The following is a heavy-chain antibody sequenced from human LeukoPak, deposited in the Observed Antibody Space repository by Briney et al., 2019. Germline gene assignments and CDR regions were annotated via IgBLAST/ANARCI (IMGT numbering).Heavy chain of an antibody. CDR1: GFTFSSYS. J-gene: IGHJ4*02. V-gene: IGHV3-21*01. CDR2: ISSSSYI. Sequence: GGSLRLSCAASGFTFSSYSMNWVRQAPGKGLEWVSFISSSSYIYYADSVKGRFTISRDNAKNSLYLQMNSLRAEDTAVYYCARGYCSSTSCYQAYYFDYWGQGTLVTVSS. D-gene: IGHD2-2*01. CDR3: ARGYCSSTSCYQAYYFDY.